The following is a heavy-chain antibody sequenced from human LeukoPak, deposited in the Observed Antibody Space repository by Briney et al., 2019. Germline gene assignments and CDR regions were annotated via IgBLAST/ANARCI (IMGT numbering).Heavy chain of an antibody. V-gene: IGHV4-30-2*01. CDR1: GGSISSGGYS. CDR2: IYHSGST. CDR3: ARDFGGNNWFDP. Sequence: SQTLSLTCAVSGGSISSGGYSWSWIRQPPGKGLEWIGYIYHSGSTYYNPSLKSRVTISVDRSKNQFSLKLSSVTAADTAVYYCARDFGGNNWFDPWGQGTLFTVSS. D-gene: IGHD3-10*01. J-gene: IGHJ5*02.